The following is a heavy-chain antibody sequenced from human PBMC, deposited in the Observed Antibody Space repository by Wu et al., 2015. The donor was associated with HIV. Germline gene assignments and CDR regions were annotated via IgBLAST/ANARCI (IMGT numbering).Heavy chain of an antibody. D-gene: IGHD3-22*01. CDR3: ARGYFDSSGFSPNLQYSYMDV. CDR2: IIPLFVTT. Sequence: QVQLVQSGAEVKKPGSSVKVSCKTSRDTYNKYAISWVRQAPGQGLEWMGGIIPLFVTTKYAQKFQNRVTITADDSTTTVYMELRSLRSGDTAVYYCARGYFDSSGFSPNLQYSYMDVWGKGTTVAVSS. CDR1: RDTYNKYA. V-gene: IGHV1-69*12. J-gene: IGHJ6*03.